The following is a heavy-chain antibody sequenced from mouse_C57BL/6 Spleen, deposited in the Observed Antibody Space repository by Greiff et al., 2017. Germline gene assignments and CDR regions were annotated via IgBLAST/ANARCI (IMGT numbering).Heavy chain of an antibody. CDR3: ARDGYDGHYYAMDY. V-gene: IGHV5-17*01. D-gene: IGHD2-2*01. CDR1: GFTFSNYG. CDR2: ISSGSSTI. J-gene: IGHJ4*01. Sequence: EVHLVESGGGLVKPGGSLKLSCAASGFTFSNYGMHWVRQAPEKGLEWVAYISSGSSTIYYADTVKGRFTISRDNAKNTLFLQMTSLRSEDTAMYYCARDGYDGHYYAMDYWSQGTSVTVSS.